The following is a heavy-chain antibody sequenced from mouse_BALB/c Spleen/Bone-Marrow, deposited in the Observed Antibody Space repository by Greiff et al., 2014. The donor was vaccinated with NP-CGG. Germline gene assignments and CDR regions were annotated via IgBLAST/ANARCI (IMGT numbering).Heavy chain of an antibody. CDR3: ASYRYAWYFDV. V-gene: IGHV14-3*02. CDR1: GFNIKDTY. CDR2: IDPANGNT. Sequence: VQLQQSGAELVKPGASVELSCTASGFNIKDTYSHWVKQRPEQGLEWIGRIDPANGNTKYDPKFQGKATITADTSSNTAYLQLSSLTSEDTAVYYCASYRYAWYFDVWGAGTTVTVSS. D-gene: IGHD2-14*01. J-gene: IGHJ1*01.